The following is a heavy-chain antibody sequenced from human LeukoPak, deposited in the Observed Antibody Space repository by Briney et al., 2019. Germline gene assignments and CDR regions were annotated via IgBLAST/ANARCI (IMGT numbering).Heavy chain of an antibody. CDR1: GGTFSSYA. V-gene: IGHV1-69*05. J-gene: IGHJ4*02. CDR3: ARESYGSGSYKPDY. D-gene: IGHD3-10*01. Sequence: VASVKVSCKASGGTFSSYAISWVRQAPGQGLEWMGRIIPIFGTANYAQKFQGRVTITTDESASTAYMELSSLRSEDTAVYYCARESYGSGSYKPDYWGQGTLVTVSS. CDR2: IIPIFGTA.